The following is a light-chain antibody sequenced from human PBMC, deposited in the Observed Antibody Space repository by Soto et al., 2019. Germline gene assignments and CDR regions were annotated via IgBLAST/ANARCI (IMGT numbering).Light chain of an antibody. V-gene: IGKV1-5*03. J-gene: IGKJ4*01. CDR3: QQYHNWPPLT. CDR1: QSISSW. CDR2: KAS. Sequence: DIQMTQSPSTLSASVGDRVTITCRASQSISSWLAWYQQKPGKAPKLLIYKASSLESGVPSRFSGSGSETEFTLTISSLQPDDCAVYYCQQYHNWPPLTFGGGTKVDIK.